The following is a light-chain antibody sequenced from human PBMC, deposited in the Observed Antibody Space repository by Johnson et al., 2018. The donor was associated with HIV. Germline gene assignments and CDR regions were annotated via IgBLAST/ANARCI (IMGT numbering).Light chain of an antibody. V-gene: IGLV1-51*02. CDR2: ENN. Sequence: QSVLTQPPSVSAAPGQKVTISCSGSRSNIGSNFVSWYHQLPGTAPKPLIYENNKRPSGIPDRFSPSNSGPSATLVITGLQTGDEADYYCGTWDSSLSAHFVFGTGTRVTV. J-gene: IGLJ1*01. CDR3: GTWDSSLSAHFV. CDR1: RSNIGSNF.